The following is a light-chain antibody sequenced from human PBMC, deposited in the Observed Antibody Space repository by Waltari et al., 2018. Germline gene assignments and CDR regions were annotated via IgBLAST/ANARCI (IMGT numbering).Light chain of an antibody. J-gene: IGLJ1*01. CDR2: DST. Sequence: QSALTQPASVSGSLGQSSNISCSETADNVDILYLVSWYQRHPGRAPRLLIYDSTQRPSGISDRFSGSKSGKTASLTISGLQAEDEADYYCCSFAGYGIYVFGSGTHVTVL. CDR3: CSFAGYGIYV. V-gene: IGLV2-23*01. CDR1: ADNVDILYL.